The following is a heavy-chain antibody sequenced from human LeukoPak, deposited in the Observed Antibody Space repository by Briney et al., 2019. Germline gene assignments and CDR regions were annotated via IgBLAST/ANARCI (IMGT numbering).Heavy chain of an antibody. CDR3: ARDRYYYDSSGYRMFDP. D-gene: IGHD3-22*01. V-gene: IGHV1-2*02. J-gene: IGHJ5*02. Sequence: ASVKVSCKASGYTFTGNYMHWVRQAPGQGLEWMGWINPNSGGTNYAQKFQGRVTMTRDTSIGTAYMELRSLRSDDTAVYYCARDRYYYDSSGYRMFDPWGQGTLVTVSS. CDR1: GYTFTGNY. CDR2: INPNSGGT.